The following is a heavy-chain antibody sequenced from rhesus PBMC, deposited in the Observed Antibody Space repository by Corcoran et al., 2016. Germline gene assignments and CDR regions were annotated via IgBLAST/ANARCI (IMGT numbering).Heavy chain of an antibody. CDR2: IYGSSGST. J-gene: IGHJ4*01. Sequence: QVQLQESGPGLVKPSETLSLTCTVSGGSISDNYFWNWIRQPPGKGLEWMGRIYGSSGSTSYHPSLKSRLTISKDTSKNQFSLKLNSVTAADTAVYYCARESIATGWYFDYWGQGVLVTVSS. V-gene: IGHV4-147*01. D-gene: IGHD6-13*01. CDR3: ARESIATGWYFDY. CDR1: GGSISDNY.